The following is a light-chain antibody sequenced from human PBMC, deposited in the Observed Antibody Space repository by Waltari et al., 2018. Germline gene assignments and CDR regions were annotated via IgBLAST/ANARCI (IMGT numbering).Light chain of an antibody. CDR3: HHHGGS. Sequence: EVVLTQSPGTLSVSQGERVTLACRASQSVNNNYESWYQQKPGQPPRLLIYGAYNCATGFPDRFSGSASGADLTLTISRLEPEDSAVYYCHHHGGSFGGGTKVQI. CDR1: QSVNNNY. V-gene: IGKV3-20*01. J-gene: IGKJ4*01. CDR2: GAY.